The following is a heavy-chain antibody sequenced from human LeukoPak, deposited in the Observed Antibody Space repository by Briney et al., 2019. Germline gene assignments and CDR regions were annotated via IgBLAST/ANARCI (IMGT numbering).Heavy chain of an antibody. D-gene: IGHD4-17*01. CDR3: ARAGSTVTLDY. V-gene: IGHV4-34*01. CDR2: INHSGST. CDR1: GGSLSGYY. Sequence: SETLSLTCAVYGGSLSGYYWSWIRQPPGKGLEWIGEINHSGSTNYNPSLKSRVTISVDTSKKQFSLKLSSVTAADTAVYYCARAGSTVTLDYWGQGTLVTVSS. J-gene: IGHJ4*02.